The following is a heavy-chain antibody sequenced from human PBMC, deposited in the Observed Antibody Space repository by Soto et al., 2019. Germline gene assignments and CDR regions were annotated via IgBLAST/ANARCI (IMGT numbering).Heavy chain of an antibody. J-gene: IGHJ6*02. CDR1: GFTFSSYG. Sequence: GASLRLSCAASGFTFSSYGMHWVRQAPGKGLEWVAVISYDGSNKYYADSVKGRFTISRDNSKNTLYLQMNSLRAEDTAVYYCAKAPKYSSSLYYYYYYGMDVWGQGTTVTVSS. V-gene: IGHV3-30*18. CDR2: ISYDGSNK. CDR3: AKAPKYSSSLYYYYYYGMDV. D-gene: IGHD6-6*01.